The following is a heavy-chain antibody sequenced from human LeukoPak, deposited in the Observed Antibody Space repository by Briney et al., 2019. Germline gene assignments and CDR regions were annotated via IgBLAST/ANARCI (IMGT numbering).Heavy chain of an antibody. CDR3: AKGHTYGMI. D-gene: IGHD5-18*01. CDR1: GFTFSDYY. Sequence: GGSLRLSCAASGFTFSDYYTSWIRQTPGQGLEWVSYISSSGTTMEYADSVKGRFTISRDNAKDSLYLQMNSLGAGDTAVYYCAKGHTYGMIWGQGTLVTVSS. V-gene: IGHV3-11*01. CDR2: ISSSGTTM. J-gene: IGHJ4*02.